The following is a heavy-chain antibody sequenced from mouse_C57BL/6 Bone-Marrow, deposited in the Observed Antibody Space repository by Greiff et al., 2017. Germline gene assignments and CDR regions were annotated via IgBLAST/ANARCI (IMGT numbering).Heavy chain of an antibody. Sequence: EVKVVESGGGLVKPGGSLKLSCAASGFTFSSYAMSWVRQTPEKRLEWVATISDGGSYTYYPDNVKGRFTISRDNAKNNLYLQMSHLKSEDTAMYYCARDRGTTVVAHFDYWGQGTTLTVSS. CDR3: ARDRGTTVVAHFDY. D-gene: IGHD1-1*01. J-gene: IGHJ2*01. CDR1: GFTFSSYA. V-gene: IGHV5-4*01. CDR2: ISDGGSYT.